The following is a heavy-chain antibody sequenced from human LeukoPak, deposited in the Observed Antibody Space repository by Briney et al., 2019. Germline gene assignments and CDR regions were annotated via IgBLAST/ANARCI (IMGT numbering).Heavy chain of an antibody. D-gene: IGHD3-10*02. CDR2: ISTSGSTT. CDR3: ARGALHVFDY. J-gene: IGHJ4*02. CDR1: GFTFSDYE. V-gene: IGHV3-48*03. Sequence: PGGSLRLSCAASGFTFSDYEINWVRQAPVKGLEWVSCISTSGSTTYYADSVKGRFTISRDNAKNSLFLQMNTLTAEDTAVYYCARGALHVFDYWGQGTPVTVSS.